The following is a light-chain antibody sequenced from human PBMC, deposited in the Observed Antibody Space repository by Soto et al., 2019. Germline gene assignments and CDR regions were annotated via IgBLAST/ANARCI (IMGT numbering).Light chain of an antibody. J-gene: IGKJ1*01. Sequence: AIQVTQSPSSLSASVGDRVTITCRASQDIRSNLGWYQQKPGEAPKLLIYAASNLQNGVPSRFSGSGSGTDFTLTISSLQPEDFATYYCLQDYNYFWTFGQGTKVEIK. V-gene: IGKV1-6*01. CDR3: LQDYNYFWT. CDR1: QDIRSN. CDR2: AAS.